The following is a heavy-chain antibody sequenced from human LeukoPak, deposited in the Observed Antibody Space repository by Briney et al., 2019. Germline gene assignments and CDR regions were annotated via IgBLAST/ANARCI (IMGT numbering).Heavy chain of an antibody. D-gene: IGHD3-9*01. Sequence: GESLKISCKGSGYSFTSYWIAWVRQMPGKGLEWMGIIYPGDSDSRYSPSFQGQVTISADKSISTAYLQWSSLKASDTAMYYCARSPEPSLRYFDYWGQGTLATVSS. V-gene: IGHV5-51*01. J-gene: IGHJ4*02. CDR3: ARSPEPSLRYFDY. CDR1: GYSFTSYW. CDR2: IYPGDSDS.